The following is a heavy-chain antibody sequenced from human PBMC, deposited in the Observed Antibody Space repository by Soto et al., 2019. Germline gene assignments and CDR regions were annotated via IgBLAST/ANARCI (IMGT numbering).Heavy chain of an antibody. CDR2: TYYRSKWYN. CDR3: ARESPVAGPNSYWYFDL. CDR1: GDSVSTNTAA. V-gene: IGHV6-1*01. D-gene: IGHD6-19*01. Sequence: QVQLQQSGPGLVKPSQTLSVTCAISGDSVSTNTAAWSWIRQSPSRGLEWLGRTYYRSKWYNNYAVSVESRITINPDTSRNQFSLQLNSVTPEDTAVYYCARESPVAGPNSYWYFDLWGRGTLVTVS. J-gene: IGHJ2*01.